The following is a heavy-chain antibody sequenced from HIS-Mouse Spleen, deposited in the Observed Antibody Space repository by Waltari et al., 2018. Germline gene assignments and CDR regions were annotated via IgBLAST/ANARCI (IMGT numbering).Heavy chain of an antibody. CDR2: IYYSGST. V-gene: IGHV4-39*07. J-gene: IGHJ2*01. CDR3: AREIPYSSSWYDRYFDL. D-gene: IGHD6-13*01. Sequence: QLQLQESGPGLVKPSETLSLTCTVSGGSISSSSYYWGWIRQPPVKGLEWIGSIYYSGSTYYNPSLKSRVNISLDTSKIPFSLKLSPVTAAVTAVDYCAREIPYSSSWYDRYFDLWGRGILVTVSS. CDR1: GGSISSSSYY.